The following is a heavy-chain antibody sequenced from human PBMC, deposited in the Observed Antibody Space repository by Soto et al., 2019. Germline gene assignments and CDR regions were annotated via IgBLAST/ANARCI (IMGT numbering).Heavy chain of an antibody. V-gene: IGHV3-23*01. Sequence: PGGSLRLSCAASGFTFSSYAMSWVRQAPGKGLEWVSAISGSGGSTYYADSVKGRFTISRDNSKNALYLQMNSLRAEDTAVYYCAKMGFGDGTGYYYGMDVWGQGTTVTVSS. D-gene: IGHD3-10*01. CDR1: GFTFSSYA. CDR2: ISGSGGST. J-gene: IGHJ6*02. CDR3: AKMGFGDGTGYYYGMDV.